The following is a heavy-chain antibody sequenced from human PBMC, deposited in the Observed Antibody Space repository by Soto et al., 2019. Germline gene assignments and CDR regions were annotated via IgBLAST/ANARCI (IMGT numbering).Heavy chain of an antibody. CDR3: VRDGWAVAEN. J-gene: IGHJ4*02. Sequence: EVQLVESGGGSVQPGGSLRLSCASSGFTFSGFWMHWVRQGPGMGLVWVSGIKSEGTNTAYADSVRGRFTISRDNSKDTLYLQMHSLRSADTAVYYCVRDGWAVAENWGQGTLVTVSS. CDR2: IKSEGTNT. CDR1: GFTFSGFW. D-gene: IGHD6-19*01. V-gene: IGHV3-74*01.